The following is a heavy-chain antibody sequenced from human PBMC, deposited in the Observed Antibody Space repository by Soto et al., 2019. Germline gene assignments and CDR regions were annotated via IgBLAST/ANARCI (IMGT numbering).Heavy chain of an antibody. Sequence: GGSLRLSCAASGFTFSSYSMNWVRQAPGKGLEWVSSISSSSSYIYYADSVKGRFTISRDNAKNSLYLQMNSLRAEDTAVYYCARVANSGYDLGAFDIWGQGTMVTVSS. CDR1: GFTFSSYS. CDR2: ISSSSSYI. V-gene: IGHV3-21*01. CDR3: ARVANSGYDLGAFDI. J-gene: IGHJ3*02. D-gene: IGHD5-12*01.